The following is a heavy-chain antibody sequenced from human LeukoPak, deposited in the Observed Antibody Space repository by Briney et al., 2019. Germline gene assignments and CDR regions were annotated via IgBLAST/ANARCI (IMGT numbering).Heavy chain of an antibody. Sequence: PSETLSLTCTVSGGSISSGDYFWRWIRQHPGRGLEWIGYIYYTGSTYYNRSLQSRVTISVDTSKNQFSLKLSSVTAADTAVYYCARLDSGWYSGFWGQGTLVTVSS. J-gene: IGHJ4*02. CDR3: ARLDSGWYSGF. V-gene: IGHV4-31*03. CDR2: IYYTGST. D-gene: IGHD6-19*01. CDR1: GGSISSGDYF.